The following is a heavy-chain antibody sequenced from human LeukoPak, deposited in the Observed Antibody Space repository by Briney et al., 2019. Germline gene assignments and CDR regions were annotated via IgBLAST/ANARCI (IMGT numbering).Heavy chain of an antibody. Sequence: SETLSLTCTVSGDSITSFYWTWIRQHPGKGLEWIGYIYYSGSTNYNPSLRSRVTISIDTSRNQFSLNLTSVTAADTAMYYCARTEFYDFWSGYPTAFDYWGQEILVTVSS. J-gene: IGHJ4*02. CDR3: ARTEFYDFWSGYPTAFDY. CDR2: IYYSGST. D-gene: IGHD3-3*01. CDR1: GDSITSFY. V-gene: IGHV4-59*08.